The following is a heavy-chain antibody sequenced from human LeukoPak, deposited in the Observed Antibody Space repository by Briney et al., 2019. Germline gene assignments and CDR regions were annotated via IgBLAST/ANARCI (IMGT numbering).Heavy chain of an antibody. CDR1: GFTFSSYA. Sequence: GGSLRLSCAASGFTFSSYAMSWVRQAPGKGLEWVSAISGSGGGTYYADSVKGRFTISRDNSKNTLYLQMNSLRAEDTAVYYCAKGHSSGYYPGAFDIWGQGTMVTVSS. CDR3: AKGHSSGYYPGAFDI. CDR2: ISGSGGGT. J-gene: IGHJ3*02. D-gene: IGHD3-22*01. V-gene: IGHV3-23*01.